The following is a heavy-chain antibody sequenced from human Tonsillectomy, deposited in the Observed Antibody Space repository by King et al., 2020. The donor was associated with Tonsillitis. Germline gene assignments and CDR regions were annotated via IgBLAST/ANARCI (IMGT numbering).Heavy chain of an antibody. CDR1: EYTFNKYY. Sequence: QLVQSGAEVRKPGAAVKVSCTASEYTFNKYYMHWVRQAPGQGLEWMGMINPSGGGTRYAQKFQGRLTMTRDTSTTTLYMELSSLRSEDTAVYYCASGYYYDSSGEGWFDPWGQGTLVTVSS. V-gene: IGHV1-46*02. D-gene: IGHD3-22*01. CDR3: ASGYYYDSSGEGWFDP. J-gene: IGHJ5*02. CDR2: INPSGGGT.